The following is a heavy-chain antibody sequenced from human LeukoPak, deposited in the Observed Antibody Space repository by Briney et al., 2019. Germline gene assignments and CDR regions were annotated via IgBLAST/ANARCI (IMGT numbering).Heavy chain of an antibody. D-gene: IGHD5-12*01. CDR1: GFTFSDYY. CDR2: IGTSGSPI. CDR3: ARDRLATLNSAAFDI. J-gene: IGHJ3*02. Sequence: RTGGSLRLSCAASGFTFSDYYMTWIRQAPGKGLEWLSCIGTSGSPIYYADSVKGRFTISRDNAKNSLSLQMTSLRAEDTAVYYCARDRLATLNSAAFDIWGQGTMVTVSS. V-gene: IGHV3-11*01.